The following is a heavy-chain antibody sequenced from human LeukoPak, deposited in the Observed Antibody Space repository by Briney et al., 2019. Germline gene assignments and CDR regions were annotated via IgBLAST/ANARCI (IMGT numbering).Heavy chain of an antibody. CDR3: AQQRGEVLEY. D-gene: IGHD3-10*01. CDR1: GGSISSYY. CDR2: IHDRRAT. V-gene: IGHV4-59*01. J-gene: IGHJ4*02. Sequence: SETLSLTCTVSGGSISSYYWSWIRQPPGKGLEWIGYIHDRRATKYNPSLKSRVTISADTSKNQFSLRLSSVTAADTAIYYCAQQRGEVLEYWGQGALVSVSS.